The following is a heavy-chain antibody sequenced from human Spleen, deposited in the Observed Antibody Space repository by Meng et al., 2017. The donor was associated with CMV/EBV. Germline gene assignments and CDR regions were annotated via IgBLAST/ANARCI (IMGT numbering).Heavy chain of an antibody. V-gene: IGHV1-18*01. J-gene: IGHJ3*02. CDR3: ARDFYEYDDSGYYDDTFDI. CDR2: ISAYNGNT. Sequence: ASVKVSCKASGYTFTSYGISWVRQAPGQGLEWMGWISAYNGNTNYAQKLQGRVTMTTDTSTSTAYMELRSLRSDDTAVYYGARDFYEYDDSGYYDDTFDIWGQGTMVTVSS. D-gene: IGHD3-22*01. CDR1: GYTFTSYG.